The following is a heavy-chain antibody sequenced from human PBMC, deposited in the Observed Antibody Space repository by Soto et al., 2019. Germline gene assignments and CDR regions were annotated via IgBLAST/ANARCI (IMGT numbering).Heavy chain of an antibody. J-gene: IGHJ6*02. Sequence: SVKVSCKASGGTFSSYAISWVRQAPGQGLEWMGGIIPIFGTANYAQKFQGRVTITADKSTSTAYMELSSLRSEDTAVYYCAREFGDIIAAAGPDYYYYGMDVWGQGTTVTVSS. D-gene: IGHD6-13*01. CDR2: IIPIFGTA. V-gene: IGHV1-69*06. CDR1: GGTFSSYA. CDR3: AREFGDIIAAAGPDYYYYGMDV.